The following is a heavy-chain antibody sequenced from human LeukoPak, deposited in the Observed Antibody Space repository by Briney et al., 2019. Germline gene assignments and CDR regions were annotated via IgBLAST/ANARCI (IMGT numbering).Heavy chain of an antibody. Sequence: PGEPLRLSCGASGFTFSSYSMSWVRQAPGKGLEWVSSISSSSSYIYYADSVKGRFTISRDNAKNSLYLQMNSLRAEDTAVYYCAREAAARHDGFDIWGQGKMVTV. CDR1: GFTFSSYS. J-gene: IGHJ3*02. D-gene: IGHD6-13*01. V-gene: IGHV3-21*01. CDR3: AREAAARHDGFDI. CDR2: ISSSSSYI.